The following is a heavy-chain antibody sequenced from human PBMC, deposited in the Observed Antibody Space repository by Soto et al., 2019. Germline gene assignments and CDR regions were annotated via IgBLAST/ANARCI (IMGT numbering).Heavy chain of an antibody. CDR1: GFTFSSYA. Sequence: QVQLVESGGGVVQPGRSLRLSCAASGFTFSSYAMHWVRQAPGKGLEWVAVISYDGSNKYYADSVKGRFTISRDNSKNTLYLQMNSLRAEDTAVYYCARDLVWTGSDYYDSSGYNFDYWGQGTLVTVSS. CDR3: ARDLVWTGSDYYDSSGYNFDY. J-gene: IGHJ4*02. CDR2: ISYDGSNK. V-gene: IGHV3-30-3*01. D-gene: IGHD3-22*01.